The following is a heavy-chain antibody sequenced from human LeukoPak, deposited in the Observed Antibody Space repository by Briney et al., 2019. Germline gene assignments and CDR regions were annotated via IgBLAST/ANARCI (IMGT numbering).Heavy chain of an antibody. Sequence: PSETLSLTCTVSGGSISSSSYYWGWIRQPPGKGLEWIGSIYYSGSTYYNPSLKSRVTISVDTSKNQFSLKLSSVTAADTAVYYCARDMQPPYDYVWGSYRQDDAFDIWGQGTMVTVSS. CDR3: ARDMQPPYDYVWGSYRQDDAFDI. J-gene: IGHJ3*02. V-gene: IGHV4-39*07. CDR1: GGSISSSSYY. D-gene: IGHD3-16*02. CDR2: IYYSGST.